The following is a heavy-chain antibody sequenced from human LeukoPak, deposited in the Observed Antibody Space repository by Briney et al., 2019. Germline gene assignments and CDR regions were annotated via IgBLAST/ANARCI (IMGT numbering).Heavy chain of an antibody. D-gene: IGHD3-16*01. CDR1: GFTFRSYW. J-gene: IGHJ4*02. CDR3: ARDGAATITAYYFDY. V-gene: IGHV3-74*01. CDR2: SNSDGSST. Sequence: GGSLRLSCAASGFTFRSYWMHWVRQAPGKGLVWVSRSNSDGSSTSYADSVKGRFTISRDNAKNTLYLQMNSLRAEDTAVYYCARDGAATITAYYFDYWGQGTLDTVSS.